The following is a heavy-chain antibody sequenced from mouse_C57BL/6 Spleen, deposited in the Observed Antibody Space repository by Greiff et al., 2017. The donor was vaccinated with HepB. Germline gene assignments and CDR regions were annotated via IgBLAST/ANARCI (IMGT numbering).Heavy chain of an antibody. CDR3: AYSYYSFAY. CDR1: GYTFTDYY. D-gene: IGHD2-12*01. Sequence: EVQLQQSGPELVKPGASVKISCKASGYTFTDYYMNWVKQSHGKSLEWIGDINPNNGGTSYNQKFKGKATLTVDKSSSTAYMELRSLTSEDSAVYYCAYSYYSFAYWGQGTLVTVSA. J-gene: IGHJ3*01. CDR2: INPNNGGT. V-gene: IGHV1-26*01.